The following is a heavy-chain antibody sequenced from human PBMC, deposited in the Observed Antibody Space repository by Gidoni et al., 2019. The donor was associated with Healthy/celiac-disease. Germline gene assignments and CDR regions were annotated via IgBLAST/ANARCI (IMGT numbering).Heavy chain of an antibody. J-gene: IGHJ4*02. Sequence: QVQLVQSGAEVKKPGSSVKVSCKASGGTFSSYAISWVRQAPGQGLEWMGRIIPILGIANYAQKCQGRVTITAAKSTSTAYMELSSLRSEDTAVYYCARGKDCSGGSCYPYYYFDYWGQGTLVTVSS. CDR1: GGTFSSYA. V-gene: IGHV1-69*04. CDR3: ARGKDCSGGSCYPYYYFDY. D-gene: IGHD2-15*01. CDR2: IIPILGIA.